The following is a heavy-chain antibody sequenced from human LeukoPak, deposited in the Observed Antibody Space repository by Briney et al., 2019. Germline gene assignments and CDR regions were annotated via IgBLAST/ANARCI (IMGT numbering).Heavy chain of an antibody. CDR3: ANDRGGSYYLTVDN. Sequence: SETLSLTCTVSGASVSSGDFYWSWSRQPPGKGLAWIGYIYHTGSTYYNPSLNGRATVSVDRSKNQFSLKLTSATVADTAVYFCANDRGGSYYLTVDNWGQGTRVTVSS. CDR2: IYHTGST. D-gene: IGHD1-26*01. CDR1: GASVSSGDFY. V-gene: IGHV4-30-2*01. J-gene: IGHJ4*02.